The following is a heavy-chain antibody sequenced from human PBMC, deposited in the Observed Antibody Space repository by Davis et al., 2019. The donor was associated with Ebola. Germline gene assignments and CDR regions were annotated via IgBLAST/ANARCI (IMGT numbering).Heavy chain of an antibody. J-gene: IGHJ6*02. V-gene: IGHV3-30*02. D-gene: IGHD6-6*01. Sequence: GESLKISCAASGFTFSSYGMHWVRQAPGKGLEWVAFIRYDGSNKYYADSVKGRFTISRDNSKNTLYLQMNSLRAEDTAVYYCAKDIWGGIAARGAGMDVCGQGTTVTVSS. CDR3: AKDIWGGIAARGAGMDV. CDR2: IRYDGSNK. CDR1: GFTFSSYG.